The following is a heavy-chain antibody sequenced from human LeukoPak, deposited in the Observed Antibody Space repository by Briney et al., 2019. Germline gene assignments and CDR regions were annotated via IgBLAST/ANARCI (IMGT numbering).Heavy chain of an antibody. CDR1: GGSISSYY. J-gene: IGHJ6*03. CDR3: AGDRGHYYYYYMDV. Sequence: SETLSLTCTVSGGSISSYYWSWIRQPAGKGLEWIGRIYTSGSTNYNPSLKSRVTMSVDTSKNQFSLKLSSVTAADTAVYYCAGDRGHYYYYYMDVWGKGTTVTVSS. V-gene: IGHV4-4*07. D-gene: IGHD5-12*01. CDR2: IYTSGST.